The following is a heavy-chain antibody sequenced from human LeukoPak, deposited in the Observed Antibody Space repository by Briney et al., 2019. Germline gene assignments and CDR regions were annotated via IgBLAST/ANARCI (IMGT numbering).Heavy chain of an antibody. J-gene: IGHJ6*03. D-gene: IGHD2-15*01. CDR2: IYTSGST. V-gene: IGHV4-61*02. CDR1: GGSISSGSYY. Sequence: SETLSLTCTVSGGSISSGSYYWSWIRQPAGKGLEWIGRIYTSGSTNYNPSLKSRVTISVDTSKNQFSLKLSSVTAADTAVYYCAREDCSGGSCYPTYYYYYYYYMDVWGKGTTVTVSS. CDR3: AREDCSGGSCYPTYYYYYYYYMDV.